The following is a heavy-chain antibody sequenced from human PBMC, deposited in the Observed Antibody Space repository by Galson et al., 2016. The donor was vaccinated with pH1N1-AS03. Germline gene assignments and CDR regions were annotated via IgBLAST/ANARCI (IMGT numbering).Heavy chain of an antibody. J-gene: IGHJ4*02. D-gene: IGHD1-26*01. CDR3: ARVVGARPPPDY. CDR2: IYDTGRT. CDR1: GGSISSRAYY. V-gene: IGHV4-39*01. Sequence: SETLSLTCTVSGGSISSRAYYWGWIRQPPGKGLEWIGSIYDTGRTTYNPSLKSRVTISGDTSKNQLSLKVTSMTAADTAVYYCARVVGARPPPDYWGQGTLSTVSS.